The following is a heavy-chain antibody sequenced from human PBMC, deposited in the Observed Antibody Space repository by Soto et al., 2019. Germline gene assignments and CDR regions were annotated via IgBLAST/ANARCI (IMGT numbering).Heavy chain of an antibody. CDR1: GFTFSSYS. Sequence: LRLSCAASGFTFSSYSMNWVRQAPWKGLEWVSSISSSSSYIYYADSVKGRFTISRDNAKNSLYLQMNSLRAEDTAVYYCARDQEVLTATAAFDIWGQGTMVTVSS. CDR2: ISSSSSYI. CDR3: ARDQEVLTATAAFDI. V-gene: IGHV3-21*01. D-gene: IGHD6-25*01. J-gene: IGHJ3*02.